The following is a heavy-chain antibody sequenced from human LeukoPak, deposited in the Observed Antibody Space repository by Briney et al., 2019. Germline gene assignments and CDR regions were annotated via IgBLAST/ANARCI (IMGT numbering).Heavy chain of an antibody. CDR3: ARHAGGIAAAGTRPFDY. Sequence: SETLSLTCTVSGASFSSSTYYWGWIRQPPGKGLEWIGSIYYGGGTYYNPSLKSRVTMSVDTSKKQFSLKLSSVTAADTAVYYCARHAGGIAAAGTRPFDYWDQGTLVTVSS. V-gene: IGHV4-39*01. CDR1: GASFSSSTYY. CDR2: IYYGGGT. D-gene: IGHD6-13*01. J-gene: IGHJ4*02.